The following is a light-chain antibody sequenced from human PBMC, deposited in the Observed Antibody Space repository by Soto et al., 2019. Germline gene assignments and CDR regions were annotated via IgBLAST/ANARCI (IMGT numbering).Light chain of an antibody. CDR3: QQYSNWPPYT. CDR1: ESVSDN. Sequence: EIVMTQSPATLSVSPGERATLSCRASESVSDNLVWYQQKPGQAPRLLMYGASTRATGIPARFSGSGSGTEFTLTISTLQSEDFALYYCQQYSNWPPYTFGQGTKVEI. CDR2: GAS. J-gene: IGKJ1*01. V-gene: IGKV3-15*01.